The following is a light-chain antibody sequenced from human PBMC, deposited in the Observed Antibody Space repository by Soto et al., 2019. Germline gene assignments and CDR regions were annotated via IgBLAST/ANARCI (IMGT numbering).Light chain of an antibody. CDR3: QHYSLYSPWT. J-gene: IGKJ1*01. V-gene: IGKV1-8*01. CDR2: AAS. Sequence: AIRMTQSPSSFSASTGDRVTITCRANQGISSYLAWYQQKPGKAPKLLIYAASTLQSGVPSRFSGSGSGTEFTLTISSLQPDDSATYYCQHYSLYSPWTFGQGTKVDIK. CDR1: QGISSY.